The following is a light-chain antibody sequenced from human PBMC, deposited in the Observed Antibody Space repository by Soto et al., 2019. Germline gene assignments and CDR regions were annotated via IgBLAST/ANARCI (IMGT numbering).Light chain of an antibody. CDR1: QSISTW. V-gene: IGKV1-5*03. CDR3: QQYNTYPLT. J-gene: IGKJ4*01. Sequence: DFQMTQSPSTLSASVGDRVTITCRASQSISTWLAWYQQKPGKAPKLLIYKASSLEGGVPSRFSGSGSGTEFNITVSSLRPDDFATYYCQQYNTYPLTFGGGTTVEIK. CDR2: KAS.